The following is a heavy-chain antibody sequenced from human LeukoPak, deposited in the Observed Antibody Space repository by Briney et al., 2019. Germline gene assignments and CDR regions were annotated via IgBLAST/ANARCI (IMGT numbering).Heavy chain of an antibody. CDR3: ARGSNWNYYYFDY. CDR1: GFTFDDYG. J-gene: IGHJ4*02. D-gene: IGHD1-7*01. Sequence: GGSLRLSCAASGFTFDDYGMSWVRQAPGKGLEWVSGINWNGGSTGYADSVKGRFTTSRDNAKNSLYLQMNSLRAEDTALYHCARGSNWNYYYFDYWGQGTLVTVSS. CDR2: INWNGGST. V-gene: IGHV3-20*01.